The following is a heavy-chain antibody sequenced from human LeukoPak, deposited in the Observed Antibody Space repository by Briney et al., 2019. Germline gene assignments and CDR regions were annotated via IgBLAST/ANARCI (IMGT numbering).Heavy chain of an antibody. J-gene: IGHJ4*02. CDR2: IHSGGST. D-gene: IGHD5-18*01. CDR1: GFTVSSNY. Sequence: GGSLRLSCAASGFTVSSNYMSWVRQAPGKGLEWVSLIHSGGSTYYADSVKGRFTISRDNSKNTLYLQMNSLRAEDTAVYYCARESRGYNYQFSDYWGQGTLVTVSS. CDR3: ARESRGYNYQFSDY. V-gene: IGHV3-66*01.